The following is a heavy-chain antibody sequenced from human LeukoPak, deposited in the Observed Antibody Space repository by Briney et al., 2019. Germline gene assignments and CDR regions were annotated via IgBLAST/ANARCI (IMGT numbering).Heavy chain of an antibody. V-gene: IGHV3-21*01. CDR1: GFTFSSYS. J-gene: IGHJ4*02. D-gene: IGHD2-2*02. CDR3: ARAVIPYFDY. CDR2: ISSSSSYI. Sequence: KTGGSLRLSCAASGFTFSSYSMNWVRQAPGKGLEWVSSISSSSSYIYYADSVKGRFTISRDNAKNSLYLQMNSLRAEDTAVYYCARAVIPYFDYWGQGTLVTVSS.